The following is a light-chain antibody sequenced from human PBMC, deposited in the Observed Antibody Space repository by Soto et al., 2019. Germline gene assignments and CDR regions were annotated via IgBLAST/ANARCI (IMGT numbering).Light chain of an antibody. CDR3: SSYAGINNLGV. V-gene: IGLV2-8*01. CDR2: EVN. CDR1: SSDVGAYKS. J-gene: IGLJ1*01. Sequence: QSALTQPPSASGSPGQSVTISCTGTSSDVGAYKSVSWYQQHPGKAPKLMIFEVNKRPSGVPDPFSGSKSGNTASLTVSGLQAEDEADYYCSSYAGINNLGVFGTGTKVTVL.